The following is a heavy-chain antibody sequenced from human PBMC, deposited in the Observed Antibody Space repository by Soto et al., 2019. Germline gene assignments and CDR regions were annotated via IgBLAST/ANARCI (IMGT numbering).Heavy chain of an antibody. J-gene: IGHJ5*02. CDR3: SGCLVDGEGSNWFDP. D-gene: IGHD4-17*01. CDR1: GFTFSSYS. V-gene: IGHV3-21*01. CDR2: ISSSSSYI. Sequence: EVQLVESGGGLVKPGGSLRLSCAASGFTFSSYSMNWVRQAPGKGLEWVSSISSSSSYIYYADSVKGRFTISRDNAKNSRYLQINSLRAEDTAVYDCSGCLVDGEGSNWFDPWGQGTLVTVSS.